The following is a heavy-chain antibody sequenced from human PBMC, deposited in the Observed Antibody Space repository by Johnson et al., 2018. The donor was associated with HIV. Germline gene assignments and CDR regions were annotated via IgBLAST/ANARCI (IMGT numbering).Heavy chain of an antibody. Sequence: VQLVESGGGLVKPGGSLRLSCVGSGFTFSDYYMSWVRQAPGKGLEWVSTINWNGARTGYVDSMKGRFTISRDNAKNSLFLQMNSLRAEDTAVYYCARGITMIAVVKGDAFDIWGQGTMVTVSS. CDR2: INWNGART. CDR3: ARGITMIAVVKGDAFDI. V-gene: IGHV3-20*04. CDR1: GFTFSDYY. D-gene: IGHD3-22*01. J-gene: IGHJ3*02.